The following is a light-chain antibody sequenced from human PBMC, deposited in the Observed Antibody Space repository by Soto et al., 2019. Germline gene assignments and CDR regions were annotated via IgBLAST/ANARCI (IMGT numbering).Light chain of an antibody. CDR3: SSYTSGSTLEVV. CDR2: DVS. J-gene: IGLJ2*01. CDR1: SSDVGGYNY. V-gene: IGLV2-14*01. Sequence: QSALTQPASVSGSPGQSMTISCTGTSSDVGGYNYVSWYQQHPGKAPKLMIYDVSNRPSGVSNRFSGSKSGNTASLTISGLQAKDEPDYYCSSYTSGSTLEVVFGGGTKLTVL.